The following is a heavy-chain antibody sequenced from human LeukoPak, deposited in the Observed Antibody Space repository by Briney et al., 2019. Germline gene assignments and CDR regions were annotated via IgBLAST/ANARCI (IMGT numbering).Heavy chain of an antibody. CDR1: GFTFSSYA. Sequence: GGSLRLSCAASGFTFSSYAMNWVRQAPGKGLEWVSGIRGSGDTTYYADSVKGRRFTISRDNSKNTLYLQMNSVRAEDTAVYYCVRGSSGTVVRGVSWAWFDPWGQGTLVTVSS. CDR3: VRGSSGTVVRGVSWAWFDP. CDR2: IRGSGDTT. J-gene: IGHJ5*02. V-gene: IGHV3-23*01. D-gene: IGHD3-10*01.